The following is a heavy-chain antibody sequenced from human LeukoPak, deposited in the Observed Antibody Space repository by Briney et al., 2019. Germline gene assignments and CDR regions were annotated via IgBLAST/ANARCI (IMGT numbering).Heavy chain of an antibody. V-gene: IGHV1-46*01. CDR1: GYIFSNNY. CDR3: ARDAKWKYKPFDY. Sequence: ASVNLSCTGSGYIFSNNYMHWVRQAPGQRLEWMGVINPSGGSTGYAQKFQGRVIMTRDTSTSTVYMELSSLRSEDTAVYYWARDAKWKYKPFDYWGQGTLVTVSS. D-gene: IGHD1-7*01. J-gene: IGHJ4*02. CDR2: INPSGGST.